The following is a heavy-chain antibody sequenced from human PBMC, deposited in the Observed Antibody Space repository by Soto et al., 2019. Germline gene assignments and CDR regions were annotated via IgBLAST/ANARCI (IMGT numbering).Heavy chain of an antibody. V-gene: IGHV3-30*18. J-gene: IGHJ6*02. CDR1: GFTFSSYG. D-gene: IGHD4-17*01. CDR3: AKDGWGGDYRLHGYYGMDV. CDR2: ISYDGSNK. Sequence: WGSLRLSCAASGFTFSSYGMHWVRQAPGKGLEWVAVISYDGSNKYYADSVKGRFTISRDNSKNTLYLQMNSLRTEDTAVYYCAKDGWGGDYRLHGYYGMDVWGQGTTVTVSS.